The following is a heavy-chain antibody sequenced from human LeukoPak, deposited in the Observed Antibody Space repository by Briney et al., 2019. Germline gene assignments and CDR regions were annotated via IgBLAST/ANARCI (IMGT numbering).Heavy chain of an antibody. CDR1: GFTFDDYA. V-gene: IGHV3-9*01. CDR3: VKVPYCSGSSCYDY. CDR2: ISWNSGSI. J-gene: IGHJ4*02. D-gene: IGHD2-15*01. Sequence: PGGSLRLSCAASGFTFDDYAMHWVRQAPGKGLEWVSGISWNSGSIGYADSVKGRFTISRDNAKNSLYLQMNTLRAEDTALYYCVKVPYCSGSSCYDYSGQGTLVTVSS.